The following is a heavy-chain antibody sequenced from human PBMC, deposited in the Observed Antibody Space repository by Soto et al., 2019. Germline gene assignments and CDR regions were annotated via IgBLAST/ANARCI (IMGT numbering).Heavy chain of an antibody. D-gene: IGHD4-17*01. V-gene: IGHV3-23*01. Sequence: EVQLLESGGGLVQPGGSLRLSCAASGFTFSSYAMSWVRQAPGKGLEWVSAISGSGGSTYYADSVKGRFTISRDNSKNTLYLQMNSLRAEDTAVYYCVKTGDYEGLGYYYYMDVWGKGTTVTVSS. CDR3: VKTGDYEGLGYYYYMDV. CDR1: GFTFSSYA. CDR2: ISGSGGST. J-gene: IGHJ6*03.